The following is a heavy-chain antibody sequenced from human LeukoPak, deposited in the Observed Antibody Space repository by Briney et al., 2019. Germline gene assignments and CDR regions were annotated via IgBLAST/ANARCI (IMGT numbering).Heavy chain of an antibody. D-gene: IGHD6-6*01. V-gene: IGHV3-73*01. CDR2: IRSKADSYAT. J-gene: IGHJ4*02. Sequence: GGSLRLSCAASGFTFSGSAMHWVRQASGKGLEWVGRIRSKADSYATAYAASVKGRFTISRDDSRNTAYLQMNSLKTEDTAVYYCTPMGGQLVSFDYWGQGTLVTVSS. CDR3: TPMGGQLVSFDY. CDR1: GFTFSGSA.